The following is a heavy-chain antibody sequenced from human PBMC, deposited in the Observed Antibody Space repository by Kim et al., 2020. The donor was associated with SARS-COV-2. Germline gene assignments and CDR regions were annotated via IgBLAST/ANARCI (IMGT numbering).Heavy chain of an antibody. V-gene: IGHV1-69*13. CDR3: AVQDIVVVVAAPSSFDY. J-gene: IGHJ4*02. CDR2: IIPIFGTA. CDR1: GGTFSSYA. Sequence: SVKVSCKASGGTFSSYAISWVRQAPGQGLEWMGGIIPIFGTANYAQKFQGRVTITADESTSTAYMELSSLRSEDTAVYYCAVQDIVVVVAAPSSFDYWGQGTLVTVSS. D-gene: IGHD2-15*01.